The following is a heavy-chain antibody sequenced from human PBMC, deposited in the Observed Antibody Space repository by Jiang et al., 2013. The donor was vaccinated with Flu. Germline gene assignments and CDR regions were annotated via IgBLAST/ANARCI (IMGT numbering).Heavy chain of an antibody. CDR1: GGAITSPIHF. D-gene: IGHD3-22*01. V-gene: IGHV4-39*01. Sequence: PGLVKPSETLSLTCDVSGGAITSPIHFWAWVRQPPGKGLEWIGSIHFYGRTDYNPSLKSRAAISVDTSRNQFSLRLTSVTAADTAMYFCSRHGRRLNYDDSGITAFDPWGQGTLVTVSS. CDR3: SRHGRRLNYDDSGITAFDP. CDR2: IHFYGRT. J-gene: IGHJ5*02.